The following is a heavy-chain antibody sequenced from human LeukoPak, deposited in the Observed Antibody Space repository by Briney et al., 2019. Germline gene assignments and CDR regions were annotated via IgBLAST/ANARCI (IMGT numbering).Heavy chain of an antibody. V-gene: IGHV1-2*02. CDR1: GYTFTGYY. CDR3: ARVGGYSGYDPRGYFDY. Sequence: ASVKVSCKASGYTFTGYYIHWVRQAPGQGLEWMGCINTNNGGTNYAQKFQGRVTMTRDTSISTVYMELSSLRSDGTAVYYCARVGGYSGYDPRGYFDYWGQGTLVTVSS. D-gene: IGHD5-12*01. J-gene: IGHJ4*02. CDR2: INTNNGGT.